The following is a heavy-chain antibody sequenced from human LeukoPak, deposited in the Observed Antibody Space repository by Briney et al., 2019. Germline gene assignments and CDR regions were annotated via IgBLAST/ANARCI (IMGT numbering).Heavy chain of an antibody. CDR3: ARRVLRFLEWLDNNWFDP. J-gene: IGHJ5*02. D-gene: IGHD3-3*01. V-gene: IGHV3-11*04. CDR2: ILSSGSTI. CDR1: GFTFSDYY. Sequence: GGSLRLSCAASGFTFSDYYMSWIRQAPGKGLEWVSYILSSGSTIYYPDSVKGRFIITRVNAKNSLYLQMNSLRAEDTAVYYCARRVLRFLEWLDNNWFDPWGQGTLVTASS.